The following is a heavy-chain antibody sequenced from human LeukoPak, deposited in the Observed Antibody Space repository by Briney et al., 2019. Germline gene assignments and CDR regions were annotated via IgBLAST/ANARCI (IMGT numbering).Heavy chain of an antibody. CDR3: ARDDICSSTSCYSPIDY. CDR1: GLTFSSYS. D-gene: IGHD2-2*02. CDR2: ISSSSSYI. J-gene: IGHJ4*02. Sequence: GGSLRLSCAASGLTFSSYSMNWVRQAPGKGLEWVSSISSSSSYIYYADSVKGRFTISRDNAENSLYLQMNSLRAEDTAVYYCARDDICSSTSCYSPIDYWGQGTLVTVSS. V-gene: IGHV3-21*01.